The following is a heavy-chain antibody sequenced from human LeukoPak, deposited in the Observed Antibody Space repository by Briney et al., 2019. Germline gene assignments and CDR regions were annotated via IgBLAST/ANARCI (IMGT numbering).Heavy chain of an antibody. CDR3: ARVSSSVYYYGMDV. CDR1: GFTVSSNY. Sequence: PGGSLRLSCAASGFTVSSNYMSWVRQAPGKGLEWVSVIYSGGSTYYADSVKGRFTISRDNSKNTLYLQMNSLRAEDTAVYYCARVSSSVYYYGMDVWGQGTTVTVSS. D-gene: IGHD6-6*01. CDR2: IYSGGST. J-gene: IGHJ6*02. V-gene: IGHV3-66*01.